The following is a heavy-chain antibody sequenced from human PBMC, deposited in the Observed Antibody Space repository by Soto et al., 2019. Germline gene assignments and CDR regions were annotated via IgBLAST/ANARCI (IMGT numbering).Heavy chain of an antibody. J-gene: IGHJ6*02. V-gene: IGHV3-33*06. D-gene: IGHD6-13*01. CDR2: IRYDGTDN. Sequence: WIRQPPGKALEWVGVIRYDGTDNYYADSVKGRFTISRDNSKTTLYLQMDSLTVDDTAVYYCAKDRSSSLDAMDVWGQGTTVTVSS. CDR3: AKDRSSSLDAMDV.